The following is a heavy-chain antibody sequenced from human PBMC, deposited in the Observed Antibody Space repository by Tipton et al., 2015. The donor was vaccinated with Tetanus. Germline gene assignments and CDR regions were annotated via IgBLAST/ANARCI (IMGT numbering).Heavy chain of an antibody. D-gene: IGHD6-19*01. V-gene: IGHV3-23*01. J-gene: IGHJ4*02. CDR3: AKDEAVENCFGY. Sequence: SLRLSCAASGFTFSSYAMSWVRQAPGKGLEWVSAISGSGGSTYYADSVKGRFTISRDNSKNTLYLQMNSLRAEVTAVYYCAKDEAVENCFGYGGQGTLVTVSS. CDR1: GFTFSSYA. CDR2: ISGSGGST.